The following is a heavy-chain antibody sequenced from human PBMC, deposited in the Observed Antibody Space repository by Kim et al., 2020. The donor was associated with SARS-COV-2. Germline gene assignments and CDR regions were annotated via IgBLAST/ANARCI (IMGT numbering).Heavy chain of an antibody. Sequence: SVKVSCTASGGTLSSDSINWVRQAPGQGLEWLGAISPVFRQSKYPPKFLDRVTITEDESTGTAYMELNKLSYDDTAVYYCARDASVSGLGTYYAFDI. CDR1: GGTLSSDS. D-gene: IGHD3-10*01. CDR2: ISPVFRQS. CDR3: ARDASVSGLGTYYAFDI. V-gene: IGHV1-69*13. J-gene: IGHJ3*02.